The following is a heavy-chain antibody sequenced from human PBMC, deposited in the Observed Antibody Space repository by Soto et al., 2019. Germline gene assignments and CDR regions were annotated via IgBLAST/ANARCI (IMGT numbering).Heavy chain of an antibody. D-gene: IGHD3-10*01. J-gene: IGHJ4*02. CDR1: GHTFTSYY. V-gene: IGHV1-46*03. CDR3: ARAPNGAEPDY. Sequence: QVQLVQSGAEVKKPGASVKVSCKASGHTFTSYYMHWVRQAPGQGLEWMGIINPSGGSTSYAQKFQGRVTMTRDTSTSTVYMELSSLRSEDTAVYYCARAPNGAEPDYWGQGTLVTVSS. CDR2: INPSGGST.